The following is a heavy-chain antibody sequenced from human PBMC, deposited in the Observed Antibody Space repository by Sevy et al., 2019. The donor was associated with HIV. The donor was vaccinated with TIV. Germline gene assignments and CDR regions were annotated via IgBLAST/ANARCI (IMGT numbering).Heavy chain of an antibody. D-gene: IGHD3-10*01. CDR1: GGSISSYY. Sequence: SETLSLTCTVSGGSISSYYWSWIRQPAGKGLEWIGRIYTSGSTYYNPSLKSRVTMSVDTSKDQFSLKLSSVTAADTAVYYWARGNFADYYGSGSYRDAFDIWGQGTMVTVSS. J-gene: IGHJ3*02. CDR3: ARGNFADYYGSGSYRDAFDI. CDR2: IYTSGST. V-gene: IGHV4-4*07.